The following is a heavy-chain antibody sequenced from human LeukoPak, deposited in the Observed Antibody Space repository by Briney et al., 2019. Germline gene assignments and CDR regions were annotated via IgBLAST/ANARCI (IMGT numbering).Heavy chain of an antibody. D-gene: IGHD1-26*01. CDR1: GFSLSSNG. J-gene: IGHJ6*03. Sequence: GGSLRLPCVASGFSLSSNGMSWVRQAPGKGLDWVSGISDSGGSTYYADSVKGRFTISRDNSKNTLYLQMSSLRAEDTAVYYCAKVAEVGATGYYYYMDVWGKGTTVTISS. CDR2: ISDSGGST. V-gene: IGHV3-23*01. CDR3: AKVAEVGATGYYYYMDV.